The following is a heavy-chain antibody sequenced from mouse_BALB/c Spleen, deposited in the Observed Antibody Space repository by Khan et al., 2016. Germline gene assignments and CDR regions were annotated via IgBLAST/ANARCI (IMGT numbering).Heavy chain of an antibody. CDR3: TKGDYGWDFDV. CDR1: GFTFSDAW. J-gene: IGHJ1*01. V-gene: IGHV6-6*01. Sequence: EVKLVVSGGGLMQPGGSMTLSCAASGFTFSDAWMDWVRQSPGKGLEWVAEIRSKANNRSTSYAESVKVRITISGADPKSSIYLQMNSLRAEDTGIYYCTKGDYGWDFDVWGAGTTVTVSS. D-gene: IGHD2-4*01. CDR2: IRSKANNRST.